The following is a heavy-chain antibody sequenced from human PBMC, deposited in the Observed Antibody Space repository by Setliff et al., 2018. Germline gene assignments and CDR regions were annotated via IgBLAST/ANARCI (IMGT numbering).Heavy chain of an antibody. J-gene: IGHJ3*02. CDR1: GDPFTDYY. D-gene: IGHD2-2*01. CDR3: ARGRMRGSCSGPSCTYDPFDI. CDR2: VNHRGST. V-gene: IGHV4-34*01. Sequence: SETLSLTCAVYGDPFTDYYWSWLRQPPGKGLEWIEEVNHRGSTNYSPSLRSRVTMSVDTSKKQLSLKLSTVTAADTAVYYCARGRMRGSCSGPSCTYDPFDIWGQGTTVTVSS.